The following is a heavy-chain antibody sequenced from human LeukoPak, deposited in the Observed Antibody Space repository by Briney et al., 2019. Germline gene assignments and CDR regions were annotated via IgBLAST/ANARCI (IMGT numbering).Heavy chain of an antibody. CDR3: ARLETILLWFGSLDP. J-gene: IGHJ5*02. Sequence: SETLSLTCTVSGGSISSHYWSWIRQPPGKGLEWIGYIYYSGSTNYNPSLKSRVTISVDTSKNQFSLKLSSVTAADTAVYYCARLETILLWFGSLDPWGQGTLVTVSS. V-gene: IGHV4-59*11. D-gene: IGHD3-10*01. CDR1: GGSISSHY. CDR2: IYYSGST.